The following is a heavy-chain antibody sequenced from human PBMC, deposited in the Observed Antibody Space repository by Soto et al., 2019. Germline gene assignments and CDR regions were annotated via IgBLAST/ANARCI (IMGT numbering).Heavy chain of an antibody. CDR2: IYWDDDR. CDR3: AHRPSTAPGYFDS. V-gene: IGHV2-5*02. J-gene: IGHJ4*02. CDR1: GSSLSTNGVG. Sequence: QITLKESGPTLVKPTQTLTLTCSFSGSSLSTNGVGVAWIRQPPGKALEWLALIYWDDDRRYNPSLKSRHTITNDTSKNQVVPTMTNMDPVETATYSPAHRPSTAPGYFDSWGQGTLVTVPS.